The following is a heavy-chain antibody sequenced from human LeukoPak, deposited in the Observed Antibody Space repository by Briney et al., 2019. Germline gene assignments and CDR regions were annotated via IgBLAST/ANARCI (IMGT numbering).Heavy chain of an antibody. J-gene: IGHJ4*02. D-gene: IGHD2-8*01. Sequence: PSETLSLTCTVSSYTISRGYYWGWIRQSPEKGLEWIGNIYHSGSTSYNPSLKSRVTISLDMSKNQFSLKLSSVTAADTAVYYCARLKNKGYCTNGVCSFAKGYFDYWGQGTLVTVSS. CDR2: IYHSGST. V-gene: IGHV4-38-2*02. CDR1: SYTISRGYY. CDR3: ARLKNKGYCTNGVCSFAKGYFDY.